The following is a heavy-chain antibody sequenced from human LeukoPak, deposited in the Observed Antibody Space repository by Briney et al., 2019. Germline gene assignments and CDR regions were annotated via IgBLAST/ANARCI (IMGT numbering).Heavy chain of an antibody. D-gene: IGHD6-13*01. Sequence: PGGSLRLSCAASGFTFSSYAMSWVRQAPGKGLEWVSAINGSGGSTYYADSVKGRFTISRDNSKNTLYLQMNSLRAEDTAVYYCAKDRIAAGYFDYWGQGTLVTVSS. V-gene: IGHV3-23*01. CDR1: GFTFSSYA. J-gene: IGHJ4*02. CDR2: INGSGGST. CDR3: AKDRIAAGYFDY.